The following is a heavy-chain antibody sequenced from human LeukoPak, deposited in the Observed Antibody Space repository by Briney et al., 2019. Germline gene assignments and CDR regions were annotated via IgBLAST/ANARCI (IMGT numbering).Heavy chain of an antibody. CDR2: IRSDGSNK. CDR3: AKDFLSYCSGGNCYPFYFDY. J-gene: IGHJ4*02. V-gene: IGHV3-30*02. Sequence: GGSLRLSCAASEFTFSSYGMHWVRQAPGKGLEWVGFIRSDGSNKFYADSVKGPFTISRDNSKNTLYLQMNSLRAEDTALYYCAKDFLSYCSGGNCYPFYFDYWGQGTLVTVSS. D-gene: IGHD2-15*01. CDR1: EFTFSSYG.